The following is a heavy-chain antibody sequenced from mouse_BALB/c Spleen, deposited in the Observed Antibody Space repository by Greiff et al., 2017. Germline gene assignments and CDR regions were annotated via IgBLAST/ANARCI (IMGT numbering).Heavy chain of an antibody. J-gene: IGHJ4*01. Sequence: EVKVVESGGGLVQPGGSLKLSCAASGFTFSSYTMSWVRQTPEKRLEWVAYISNGGGSTYYPDTVKGRFTISRDNAKNTLYLQMSSLKSEDTAMYYCARHYYGRDYWGQGTSVTVSS. CDR2: ISNGGGST. CDR3: ARHYYGRDY. V-gene: IGHV5-12-2*01. CDR1: GFTFSSYT.